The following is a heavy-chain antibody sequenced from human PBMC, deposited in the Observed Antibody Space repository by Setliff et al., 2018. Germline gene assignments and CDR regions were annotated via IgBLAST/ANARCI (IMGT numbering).Heavy chain of an antibody. CDR1: GFTFSNAW. CDR2: INHSGST. D-gene: IGHD3-22*01. Sequence: LRLSCAASGFTFSNAWMSWVRQPPGKGLEWIGEINHSGSTNYNPSLKSRVTISVDTSKNQFSLKLSSVTAADTAVYYCARAGYYDSSGCSDWGQGTLVTVSS. V-gene: IGHV4-34*01. J-gene: IGHJ4*02. CDR3: ARAGYYDSSGCSD.